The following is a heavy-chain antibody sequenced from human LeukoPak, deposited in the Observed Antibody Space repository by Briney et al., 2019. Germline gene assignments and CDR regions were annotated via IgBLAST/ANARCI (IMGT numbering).Heavy chain of an antibody. J-gene: IGHJ3*02. CDR1: GYTFTSYD. Sequence: GASVKVSCKASGYTFTSYDINWVRQATGQGLEWMGWMNPNSGNTGYAQKFQGRVTITRNTYISTAYMELSSLRSEDTAVYYCARDLLYGDYGEVAFDIWGQGTMVTVSS. CDR2: MNPNSGNT. D-gene: IGHD4-17*01. CDR3: ARDLLYGDYGEVAFDI. V-gene: IGHV1-8*03.